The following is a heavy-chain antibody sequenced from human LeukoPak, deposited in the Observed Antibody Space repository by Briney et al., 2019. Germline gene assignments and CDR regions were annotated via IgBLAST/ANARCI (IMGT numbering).Heavy chain of an antibody. V-gene: IGHV3-21*01. D-gene: IGHD3-9*01. CDR1: GFTFSSYA. J-gene: IGHJ6*02. Sequence: GGSLRLSCAASGFTFSSYAMTWVRQAPGKGLEWVSSISSSSSYIYYADSVKGRFTISRDNAKNSLYLQMNSLRAEDTAVYYCARGGDDILTGARGMDVWGQGTTVTVSS. CDR2: ISSSSSYI. CDR3: ARGGDDILTGARGMDV.